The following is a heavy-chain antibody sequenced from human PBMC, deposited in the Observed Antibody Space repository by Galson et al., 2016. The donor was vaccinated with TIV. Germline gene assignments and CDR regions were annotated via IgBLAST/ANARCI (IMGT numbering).Heavy chain of an antibody. J-gene: IGHJ4*02. Sequence: SLRLSCAASGFTFSRHWMSWVRQAPGKGLEWVANIKQDGDYKYYVDSVKGRFTISRDNAKDSLYLQMNSLRAEDTAVYYCARGNDPGGTYSLDYWGQGTLVTVSS. V-gene: IGHV3-7*01. CDR3: ARGNDPGGTYSLDY. CDR1: GFTFSRHW. CDR2: IKQDGDYK. D-gene: IGHD1-1*01.